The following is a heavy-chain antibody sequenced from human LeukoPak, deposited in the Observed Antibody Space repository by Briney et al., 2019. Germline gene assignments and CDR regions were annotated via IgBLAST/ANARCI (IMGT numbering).Heavy chain of an antibody. D-gene: IGHD6-13*01. CDR2: MNPNSGNT. J-gene: IGHJ4*02. CDR3: ARRPSYSRIAAKYYFDY. CDR1: GGTFTSYD. V-gene: IGHV1-8*01. Sequence: GSSVKVSCKASGGTFTSYDINWVRQATGQGLEWMGWMNPNSGNTGYAQKFQGRVTMTRNTSISTAYMELSSLRSEDTAVYYCARRPSYSRIAAKYYFDYWGQGTLVTVSS.